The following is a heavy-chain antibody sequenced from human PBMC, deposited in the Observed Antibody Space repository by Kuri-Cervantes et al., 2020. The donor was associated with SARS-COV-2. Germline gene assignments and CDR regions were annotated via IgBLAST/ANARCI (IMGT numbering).Heavy chain of an antibody. CDR3: ARVLASSSSYDWFDP. CDR2: IKQDGSEE. J-gene: IGHJ5*02. D-gene: IGHD6-6*01. V-gene: IGHV3-7*01. CDR1: GFTFSSYW. Sequence: GGSLRLSCAASGFTFSSYWMSWVRQAPGKGLEWVANIKQDGSEEYYVDSVKGRFTISRDNAKNSLYLQLNSLRAEDTAVYYCARVLASSSSYDWFDPWGQGTLVTVSS.